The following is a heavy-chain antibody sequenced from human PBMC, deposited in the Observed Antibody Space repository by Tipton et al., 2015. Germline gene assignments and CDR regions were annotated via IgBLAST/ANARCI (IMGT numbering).Heavy chain of an antibody. CDR1: GGSISSYF. D-gene: IGHD3-22*01. J-gene: IGHJ1*01. CDR3: ARASIIQGYYHDSSRYYLFNS. CDR2: VYFTGTT. V-gene: IGHV4-59*01. Sequence: TLSLTCNVSGGSISSYFWSWIRQSPGMGLEWIGYVYFTGTTNYNPSFKSRVTMSIDTSNNEFSLKLRSVTAADTAVYYCARASIIQGYYHDSSRYYLFNSWGQGTLVTVSS.